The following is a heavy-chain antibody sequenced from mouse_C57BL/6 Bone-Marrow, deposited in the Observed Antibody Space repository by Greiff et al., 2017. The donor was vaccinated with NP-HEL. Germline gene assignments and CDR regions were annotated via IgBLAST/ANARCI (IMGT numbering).Heavy chain of an antibody. CDR1: GYTFPSYW. J-gene: IGHJ1*03. CDR2: IDPSDSYT. CDR3: ARRDYGSSPWYFDV. Sequence: QVQLQQSGAELVRPGTSVKLSCKASGYTFPSYWMHWVKQRPGQGLEWIGVIDPSDSYTNYNQKFKGKATLTVDTSSSTAYMQLSSLTSEDSAVYYCARRDYGSSPWYFDVWGTGTTVTVSS. V-gene: IGHV1-59*01. D-gene: IGHD1-1*01.